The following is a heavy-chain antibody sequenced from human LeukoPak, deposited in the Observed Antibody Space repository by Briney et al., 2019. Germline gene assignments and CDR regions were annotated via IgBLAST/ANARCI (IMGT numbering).Heavy chain of an antibody. J-gene: IGHJ5*02. CDR2: ISYDGSNK. CDR1: GFTFSSYA. Sequence: PGRSLRLFCAASGFTFSSYAMHWVRQAPGKGLEWVAVISYDGSNKYYADSVKGRFTISRDNSKNTLYLQMNSLRAEDTAVYYCARPNELITMFRAVISNWFDPWGQGTLVTVSS. V-gene: IGHV3-30-3*01. CDR3: ARPNELITMFRAVISNWFDP. D-gene: IGHD3-10*01.